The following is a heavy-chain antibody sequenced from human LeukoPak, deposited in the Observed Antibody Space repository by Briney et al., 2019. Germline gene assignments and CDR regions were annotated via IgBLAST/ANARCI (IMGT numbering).Heavy chain of an antibody. CDR2: INPNSGDT. D-gene: IGHD6-19*01. CDR3: ARVRGNRGWYDAFHF. Sequence: ASVKVSCKASGYTFSGYYMHWVRQAPGQGLEWMGWINPNSGDTYYTQKFQGRVTMTRDTSISTAYMELSGLRSGDTGVYYCARVRGNRGWYDAFHFCGQGTTVTVSS. J-gene: IGHJ3*01. V-gene: IGHV1-2*02. CDR1: GYTFSGYY.